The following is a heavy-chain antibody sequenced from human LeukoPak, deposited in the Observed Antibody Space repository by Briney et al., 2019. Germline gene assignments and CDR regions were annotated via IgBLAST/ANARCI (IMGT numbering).Heavy chain of an antibody. CDR2: INHSGST. Sequence: SETLSLTCAVYGGSFSGYYWSWIRQPPGKGLEWIGEINHSGSTNYNPSLKSRVTISVDTSKNQFSLKLSSVTAADTAVYYCASGVGATIDYFQHWGQGTLVTVSS. CDR1: GGSFSGYY. J-gene: IGHJ1*01. V-gene: IGHV4-34*01. CDR3: ASGVGATIDYFQH. D-gene: IGHD1-26*01.